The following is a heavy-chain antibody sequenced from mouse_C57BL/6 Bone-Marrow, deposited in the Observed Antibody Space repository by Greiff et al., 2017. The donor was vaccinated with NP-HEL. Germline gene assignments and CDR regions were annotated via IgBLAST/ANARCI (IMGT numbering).Heavy chain of an antibody. D-gene: IGHD4-1*01. CDR2: ISDGGSYT. CDR3: ARESGAFAY. Sequence: EVKLMESGGGLVKPGGSLKLSCAASGFTFSSYAMSWVRQTPEKRLEWIATISDGGSYTYYPDNVKGRFIISRDNAKNNLYLQMSHLKSEDTAMYYCARESGAFAYWGQGTLVTVSA. V-gene: IGHV5-4*01. J-gene: IGHJ3*01. CDR1: GFTFSSYA.